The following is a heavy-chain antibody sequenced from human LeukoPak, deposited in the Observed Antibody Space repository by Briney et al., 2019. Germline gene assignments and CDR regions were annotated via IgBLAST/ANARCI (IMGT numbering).Heavy chain of an antibody. V-gene: IGHV1-69*13. CDR3: ARALYTENSYFDY. CDR2: IIPIYGTA. D-gene: IGHD4-11*01. J-gene: IGHJ4*02. CDR1: GDTFNSYD. Sequence: ASVKVSCKASGASGDTFNSYDFSWLRQAPGQGLQWMGGIIPIYGTAKYTGKVQGRVTITADESTSTAYMELSSLRSEDTAVYYCARALYTENSYFDYWGQGTLVTVSS.